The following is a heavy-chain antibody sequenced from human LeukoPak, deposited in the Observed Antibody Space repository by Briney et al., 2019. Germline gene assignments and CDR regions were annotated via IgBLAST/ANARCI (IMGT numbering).Heavy chain of an antibody. Sequence: SETLSLTCTVSGGSISNYYWSWIRQPAGKGLEWIGRIYTSGSPNYNPSLKSRVTMSVDTSKNQFSLKLSSVTAADTAVYYCAIKPPSGWFGTGWLDPWGQGTLVTVSS. V-gene: IGHV4-4*07. J-gene: IGHJ5*02. CDR2: IYTSGSP. CDR3: AIKPPSGWFGTGWLDP. CDR1: GGSISNYY. D-gene: IGHD3-10*01.